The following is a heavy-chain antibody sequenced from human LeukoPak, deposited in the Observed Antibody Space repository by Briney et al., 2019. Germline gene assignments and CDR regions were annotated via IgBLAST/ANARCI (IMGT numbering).Heavy chain of an antibody. Sequence: KAGGSLRLSCAASGLIFSSHTMNWVRQAPGKGLEWVSSISSSSTYIDYADSVKGRFTIPRDNAKNSLYLQMSSLRAEDTAVYYCAGDTGPFDYWGQGTLVTVSS. CDR3: AGDTGPFDY. V-gene: IGHV3-21*01. CDR1: GLIFSSHT. CDR2: ISSSSTYI. J-gene: IGHJ4*02.